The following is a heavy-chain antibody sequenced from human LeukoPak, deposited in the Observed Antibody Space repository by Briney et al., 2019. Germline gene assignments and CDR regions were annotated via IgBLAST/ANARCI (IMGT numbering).Heavy chain of an antibody. D-gene: IGHD6-13*01. CDR2: MYYSGST. CDR3: ARPSRQQLVSSQAFDS. V-gene: IGHV4-39*01. J-gene: IGHJ4*02. CDR1: GFTFSRYW. Sequence: PGGSLRLSCAASGFTFSRYWISWVRQAPGKGREGIGSMYYSGSTYYNPSLESRVTIFLDTSKNQFSLQLTSVTAADTAIYYCARPSRQQLVSSQAFDSWGQGTLLTVSS.